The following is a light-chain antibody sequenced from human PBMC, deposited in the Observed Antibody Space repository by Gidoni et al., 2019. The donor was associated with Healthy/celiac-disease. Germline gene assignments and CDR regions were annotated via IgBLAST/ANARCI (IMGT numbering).Light chain of an antibody. CDR3: QQYGSSSLT. V-gene: IGKV3-20*01. Sequence: IVLTQSPGTLSLSPGERATLSCRASQSVSSSYLAWYQQKPGQAPRLLTDGASSRPTGIPDRFSGRGSGTDFTLTISRLEPEDFAVYYCQQYGSSSLTFGGGTKVEIK. J-gene: IGKJ4*01. CDR1: QSVSSSY. CDR2: GAS.